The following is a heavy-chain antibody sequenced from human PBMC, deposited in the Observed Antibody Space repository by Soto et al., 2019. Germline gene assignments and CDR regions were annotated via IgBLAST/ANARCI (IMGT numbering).Heavy chain of an antibody. CDR3: ARGRYCLTGRCFPNWFDS. CDR1: DFSISSGHY. J-gene: IGHJ5*01. D-gene: IGHD7-27*01. V-gene: IGHV4-38-2*01. CDR2: IYHSGTT. Sequence: PSETLSLTCAVSDFSISSGHYWGWIRQPPGKGLEWIGSIYHSGTTYNNPSLKSRVTMSVDTSKNQFSLKLSSVTAADTALYFCARGRYCLTGRCFPNWFDSWGQGALVT.